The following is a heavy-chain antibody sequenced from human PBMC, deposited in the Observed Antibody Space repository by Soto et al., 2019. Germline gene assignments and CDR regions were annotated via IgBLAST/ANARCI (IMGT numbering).Heavy chain of an antibody. CDR3: ARHLRHTDYFDY. D-gene: IGHD5-18*01. CDR1: GGSISSSSYY. CDR2: IYYSGST. V-gene: IGHV4-39*01. Sequence: SETLSLTCTVSGGSISSSSYYWGWIRQPPGKGLEWIGSIYYSGSTYYNPSLKSRVTISVDTSKNQFSLKLSSVTAADTAVYYCARHLRHTDYFDYWGQGTLVTVSS. J-gene: IGHJ4*02.